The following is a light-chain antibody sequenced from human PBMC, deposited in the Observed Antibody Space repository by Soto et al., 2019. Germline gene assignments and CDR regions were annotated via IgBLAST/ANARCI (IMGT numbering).Light chain of an antibody. V-gene: IGKV3-15*01. CDR3: QQYNVWPLT. CDR1: QSVSNN. Sequence: EIVLTQSPATLSVSPGERATLSCRASQSVSNNLAWYQQKSGRAPRLLIYHASTWATGVPARFSGSGSGTELTLTISSLQPEDVAAYYCQQYNVWPLTFGGGTKVEIK. CDR2: HAS. J-gene: IGKJ4*01.